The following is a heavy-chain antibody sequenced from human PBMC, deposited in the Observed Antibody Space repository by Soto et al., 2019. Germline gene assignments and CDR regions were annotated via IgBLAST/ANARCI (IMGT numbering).Heavy chain of an antibody. CDR3: AKSRQWLATSSYYYMDV. D-gene: IGHD6-19*01. J-gene: IGHJ6*03. Sequence: GGSLRLSCAASGFTFDDYAMHWVRQAPGKGLEWVSGISWNSGSIGYADSVKGRFTISRDNAKNSLYLQMNSLRTEDTALYYCAKSRQWLATSSYYYMDVWGKGTTVTVSS. CDR1: GFTFDDYA. V-gene: IGHV3-9*01. CDR2: ISWNSGSI.